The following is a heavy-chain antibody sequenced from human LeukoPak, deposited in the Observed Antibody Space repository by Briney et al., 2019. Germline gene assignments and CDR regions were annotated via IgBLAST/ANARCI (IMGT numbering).Heavy chain of an antibody. J-gene: IGHJ3*02. CDR1: GFTVSSNY. Sequence: GGSLRLSXAASGFTVSSNYMSWVRQAPGKGLEWVSVIYSGGSTYYADSVKGRFTISRDNSKNTLYLQMNSLRAEDTAVYYCARDGRYCSSTSCLEAFDIWGQGTMVTVSS. CDR2: IYSGGST. D-gene: IGHD2-2*01. CDR3: ARDGRYCSSTSCLEAFDI. V-gene: IGHV3-66*02.